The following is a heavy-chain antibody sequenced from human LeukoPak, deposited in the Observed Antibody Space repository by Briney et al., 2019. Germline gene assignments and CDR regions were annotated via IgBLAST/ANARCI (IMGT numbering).Heavy chain of an antibody. CDR2: ISSGSSYI. J-gene: IGHJ4*02. Sequence: GGSLRLSCAASGFTFSSYNMNWVRQAPGKGLEWVPSISSGSSYIYYADSLKGRFTISRDNDQNLLYLQMNSLRAEDTAVYYCARNSDTAMGYWGQGTLVTVSS. CDR3: ARNSDTAMGY. V-gene: IGHV3-21*06. D-gene: IGHD5-18*01. CDR1: GFTFSSYN.